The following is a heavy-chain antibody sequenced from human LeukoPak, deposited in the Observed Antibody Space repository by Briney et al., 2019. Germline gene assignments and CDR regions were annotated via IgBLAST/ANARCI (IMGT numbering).Heavy chain of an antibody. V-gene: IGHV3-30*02. CDR3: AKDKRSTIVGSLDY. J-gene: IGHJ4*02. Sequence: GGSLRLSCAASGFTFSNYGMHWVRQAPGKGLEGVAFIRYDGTNKYYADSVKGRVTSSRDNPKNTLYLQMNSLRTEDTAVYYWAKDKRSTIVGSLDYWGQGTLVTVSS. D-gene: IGHD3-3*01. CDR2: IRYDGTNK. CDR1: GFTFSNYG.